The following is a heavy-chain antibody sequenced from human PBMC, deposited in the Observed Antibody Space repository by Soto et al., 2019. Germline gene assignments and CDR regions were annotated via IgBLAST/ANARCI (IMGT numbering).Heavy chain of an antibody. CDR2: IIPSLDKT. CDR1: GGNITRYS. V-gene: IGHV1-69*02. Sequence: QVQLVQSGVEVKKPGSSVKISCKASGGNITRYSTSWVRQSPGQGIEWMGRIIPSLDKTIYAQRFQGRVASTSDKATRTVYMELSSFRSEDTGVYYWVSMTCGDNCDFAFHRWGQGTMVAVSS. J-gene: IGHJ3*01. CDR3: VSMTCGDNCDFAFHR. D-gene: IGHD2-21*02.